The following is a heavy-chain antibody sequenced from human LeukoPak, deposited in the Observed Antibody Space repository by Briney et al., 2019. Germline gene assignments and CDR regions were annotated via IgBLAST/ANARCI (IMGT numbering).Heavy chain of an antibody. J-gene: IGHJ4*02. D-gene: IGHD4/OR15-4a*01. V-gene: IGHV4-59*01. CDR3: ARALTTTGIDY. CDR1: GGSISSYY. CDR2: IYYSGST. Sequence: SETLSLTCTVSGGSISSYYWSLIRQPPGKGLEWIGYIYYSGSTNYNPSLKSRVTISVDTSKNQFSLKLSSVTAADTAVYYCARALTTTGIDYWGQGTLVTVSS.